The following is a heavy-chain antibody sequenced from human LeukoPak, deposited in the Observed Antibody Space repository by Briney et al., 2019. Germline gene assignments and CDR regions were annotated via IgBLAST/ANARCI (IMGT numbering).Heavy chain of an antibody. Sequence: SETLFLTCTVSGYSISSGYYWGWIRQPPGKALEWIGSIYHSGFTYYNPSLKSRVTISMDTSKNQFSLKLSSVTAADTAFYYCAGKYYFDSSGYFYVDWWGQGTLVTVSS. CDR1: GYSISSGYY. CDR3: AGKYYFDSSGYFYVDW. CDR2: IYHSGFT. D-gene: IGHD3-22*01. J-gene: IGHJ4*02. V-gene: IGHV4-38-2*02.